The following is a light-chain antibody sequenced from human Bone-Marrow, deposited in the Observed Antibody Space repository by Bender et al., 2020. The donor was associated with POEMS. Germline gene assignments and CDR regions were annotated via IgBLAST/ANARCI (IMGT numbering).Light chain of an antibody. Sequence: SVSGSPGQSIAISCTGTSGDVGGYNFVSWYRQHPGKAPKLMIYDVSNRPSGVSDRFSGSRSGNMASLTISGLQDEDEADYYCCSRTGSTTWVFGGGTKVTV. J-gene: IGLJ3*02. CDR1: SGDVGGYNF. CDR3: CSRTGSTTWV. CDR2: DVS. V-gene: IGLV2-14*03.